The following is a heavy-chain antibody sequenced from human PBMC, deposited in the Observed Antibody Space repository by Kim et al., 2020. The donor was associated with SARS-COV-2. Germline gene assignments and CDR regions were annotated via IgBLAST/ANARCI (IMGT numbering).Heavy chain of an antibody. J-gene: IGHJ2*01. D-gene: IGHD6-13*01. Sequence: SVKVSCKASGGTFSSYAISWVRQAPGQGLEWMGGIIPIFGTANYAQKFQGRVTITADESTSTAYMELSSLRSEDTAVYYCARGSRYSSSLYPSPPYWYFDLWGRGTLVTVSS. CDR1: GGTFSSYA. V-gene: IGHV1-69*13. CDR2: IIPIFGTA. CDR3: ARGSRYSSSLYPSPPYWYFDL.